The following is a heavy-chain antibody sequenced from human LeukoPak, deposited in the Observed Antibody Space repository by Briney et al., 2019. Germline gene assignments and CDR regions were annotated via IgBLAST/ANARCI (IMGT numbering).Heavy chain of an antibody. Sequence: PSQTLSLTCTVSGGSISSGGYYWSWIRQPPGKGLEWIGEINHSGSTNYNPSLKSRVTISVDTSKNQFSLKLSSVTAADTAVYYCARGCGTMVRGVCNCWGQGTLVTVSS. J-gene: IGHJ4*02. CDR3: ARGCGTMVRGVCNC. CDR2: INHSGST. V-gene: IGHV4-30-2*01. CDR1: GGSISSGGYY. D-gene: IGHD3-10*01.